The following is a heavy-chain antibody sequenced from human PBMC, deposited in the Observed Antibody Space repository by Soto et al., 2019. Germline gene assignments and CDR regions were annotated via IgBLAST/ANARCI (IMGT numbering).Heavy chain of an antibody. CDR1: GYSFTSYG. CDR2: ISAYNGNT. CDR3: ARDLAGALIDY. J-gene: IGHJ4*02. V-gene: IGHV1-18*01. D-gene: IGHD6-19*01. Sequence: QVQLVQSGAEVKKPGASVKVSCKASGYSFTSYGISWVRQSPGQGIEWMGWISAYNGNTKYAQKLQGRVTMTTDTATITAYMVLRSLISDDRAVYYCARDLAGALIDYWGQGTLVTVSS.